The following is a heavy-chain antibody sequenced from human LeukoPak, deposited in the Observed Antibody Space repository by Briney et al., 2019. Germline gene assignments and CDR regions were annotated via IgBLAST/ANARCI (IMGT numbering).Heavy chain of an antibody. CDR3: ERGDYGAPRWYFDL. J-gene: IGHJ2*01. CDR2: ISSSGSTI. CDR1: GFTFSSYE. D-gene: IGHD4-17*01. Sequence: GGSLRLSCAASGFTFSSYEMNWVRQAPGKGLEWVSYISSSGSTIYYAASVKGRFTISRDNAKNSLYLQMNSLSAEDTAVYYCERGDYGAPRWYFDLWGRGTLVTVSS. V-gene: IGHV3-48*03.